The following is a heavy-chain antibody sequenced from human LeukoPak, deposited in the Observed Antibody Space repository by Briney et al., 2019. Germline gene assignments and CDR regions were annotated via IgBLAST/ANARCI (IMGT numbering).Heavy chain of an antibody. V-gene: IGHV3-30-3*01. CDR2: ISYDGSNK. D-gene: IGHD6-6*01. CDR3: ARDRPPDY. Sequence: GRSLRLSCAASGFTFSSYAMHWVRRAPGKGLEWVAVISYDGSNKYYADSVKGRFTISRDNSKNTLYLQMNSLRAEDTAVYYCARDRPPDYWGQGTLVTVSS. J-gene: IGHJ4*02. CDR1: GFTFSSYA.